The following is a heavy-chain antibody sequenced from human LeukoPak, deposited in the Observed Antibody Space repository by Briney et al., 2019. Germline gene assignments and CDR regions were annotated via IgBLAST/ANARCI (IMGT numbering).Heavy chain of an antibody. CDR2: INPNGGRT. J-gene: IGHJ6*03. CDR1: GYTFTSYW. V-gene: IGHV1-46*01. Sequence: ASVKVSCKASGYTFTSYWMHCMRQAPGQGLEWLGVINPNGGRTTYTQNFQGRVTMTRDTSTTTVYMELSRLRSEDTAVYYCARDFGLYYGDYYYYYLDVWGKGTTVTVSS. D-gene: IGHD4-17*01. CDR3: ARDFGLYYGDYYYYYLDV.